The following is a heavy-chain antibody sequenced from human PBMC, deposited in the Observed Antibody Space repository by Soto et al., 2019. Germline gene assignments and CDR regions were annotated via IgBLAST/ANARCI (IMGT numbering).Heavy chain of an antibody. Sequence: QVQLVQSGAAVKKPGSSVKVSCKAAGGTFSSYAISWVRQAPGQGLEWMGGIIPIFGTANYAQKFQGRVTIIADESTSTAXXEXSPXRSEDTAVYYCARSRGSSHQPPGSSGYYYYYGMDVWGQGTTVTVSS. CDR2: IIPIFGTA. CDR3: ARSRGSSHQPPGSSGYYYYYGMDV. J-gene: IGHJ6*02. CDR1: GGTFSSYA. V-gene: IGHV1-69*12. D-gene: IGHD6-13*01.